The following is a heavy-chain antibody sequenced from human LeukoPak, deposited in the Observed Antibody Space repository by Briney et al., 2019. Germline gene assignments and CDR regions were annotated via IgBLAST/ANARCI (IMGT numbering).Heavy chain of an antibody. V-gene: IGHV3-9*01. CDR3: AKGRDKYQLLSKNWFDP. CDR2: ISWNSGSI. D-gene: IGHD2-2*01. J-gene: IGHJ5*02. CDR1: GFTFDDYA. Sequence: GRSLRLSCAASGFTFDDYAMHWVRQAPGKGLEWVSGISWNSGSIGYADSVKGRFTISRDNAKNSLYLQMNSLRAEDAALYYCAKGRDKYQLLSKNWFDPWGQGTLVTVSS.